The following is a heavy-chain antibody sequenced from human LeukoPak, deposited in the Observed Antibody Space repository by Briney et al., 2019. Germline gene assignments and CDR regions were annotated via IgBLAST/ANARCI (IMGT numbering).Heavy chain of an antibody. CDR3: AKDLRSSSFTHYFDF. J-gene: IGHJ4*02. D-gene: IGHD6-13*01. V-gene: IGHV3-23*01. Sequence: RGSLRLSCAASGFTFSSYAMSWVRQAPGKGLEWVSAISGSGGRTYYADSVKGRFTISRDNSKNTLYLQMNSLRAEDAAVFYCAKDLRSSSFTHYFDFWGQGTLVTVSS. CDR2: ISGSGGRT. CDR1: GFTFSSYA.